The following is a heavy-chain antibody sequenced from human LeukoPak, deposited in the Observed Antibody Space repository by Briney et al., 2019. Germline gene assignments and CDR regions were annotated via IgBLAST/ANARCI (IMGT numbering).Heavy chain of an antibody. Sequence: PGGSLRLSCAASGFTVSSKYMNWVRQAPGKGLEWVSVISSAGSTYYADSVKGRFTISRDNSKNTLYLQMNSLRAEDTAVYYCAKDPQQWTKRPYYFDYWGQGTLVTVSS. CDR2: ISSAGST. D-gene: IGHD6-19*01. CDR1: GFTVSSKY. V-gene: IGHV3-53*01. CDR3: AKDPQQWTKRPYYFDY. J-gene: IGHJ4*02.